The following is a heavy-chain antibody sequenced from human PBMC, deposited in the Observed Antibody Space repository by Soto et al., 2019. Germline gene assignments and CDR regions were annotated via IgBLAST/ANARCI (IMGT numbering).Heavy chain of an antibody. CDR3: LGQWLVQGYYYYGMDV. D-gene: IGHD6-19*01. J-gene: IGHJ6*02. CDR2: TYYRSKWYN. V-gene: IGHV6-1*01. CDR1: GDSVSSNSAA. Sequence: SQTLSLTCAISGDSVSSNSAAWNWIRQSPSRGLEWLGRTYYRSKWYNDYAVSVKSRITINPDTSKNQFSLQLNSVTPEDAAVYYCLGQWLVQGYYYYGMDVWGQGTTVTVSS.